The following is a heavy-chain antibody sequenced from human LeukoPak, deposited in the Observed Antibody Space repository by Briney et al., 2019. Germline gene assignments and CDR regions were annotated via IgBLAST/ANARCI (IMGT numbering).Heavy chain of an antibody. V-gene: IGHV4-59*08. CDR3: ATWPGAWYGEDY. D-gene: IGHD3-10*01. CDR2: IYYSGST. CDR1: GGSISSYY. J-gene: IGHJ4*02. Sequence: SETLSLTCTVSGGSISSYYWSWIRQPPGKGLEWIGYIYYSGSTNYNPSLKSRVTISVDTSKNQFSLKLSSVTAADTAVYYCATWPGAWYGEDYWGQGTLVTVSS.